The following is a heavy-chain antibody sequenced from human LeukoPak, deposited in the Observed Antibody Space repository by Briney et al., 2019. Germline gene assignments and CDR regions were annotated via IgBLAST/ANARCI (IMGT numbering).Heavy chain of an antibody. D-gene: IGHD6-19*01. CDR1: GFTFSSYA. V-gene: IGHV3-23*01. CDR2: ISGSGGST. J-gene: IGHJ5*02. CDR3: AREMLAAVAAQA. Sequence: GGSLRLSCAASGFTFSSYAMSWVRQAPGKGVEWGSAISGSGGSTYYADSVRGRFTISRDNAKNSLYLQMNSLRAEDTAVYYCAREMLAAVAAQAWGQGTMVTVSS.